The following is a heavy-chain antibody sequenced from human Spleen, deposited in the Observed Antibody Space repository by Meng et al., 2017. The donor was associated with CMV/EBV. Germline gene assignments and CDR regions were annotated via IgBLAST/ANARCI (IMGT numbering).Heavy chain of an antibody. V-gene: IGHV3-21*01. Sequence: GESLKISCAASGFTFSSYSMNWVRQAPGKGLEWVSSISSSSSYIYYADSVKGRFTISRDNAKNSLYLQMNSLRAEDTAVYYCARPGSPPFYGSGSYYPLWGQGTLVTVSS. CDR1: GFTFSSYS. J-gene: IGHJ4*02. D-gene: IGHD3-10*01. CDR2: ISSSSSYI. CDR3: ARPGSPPFYGSGSYYPL.